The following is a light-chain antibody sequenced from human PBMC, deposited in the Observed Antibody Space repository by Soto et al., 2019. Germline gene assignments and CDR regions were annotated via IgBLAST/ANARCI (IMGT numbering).Light chain of an antibody. V-gene: IGKV3-15*01. Sequence: EIVMTQSPATLSVSPGERATLSCRASQSVSSGLAWYQQKPGQAPRLLIYGVSTRATGIPARFSGSGSGTEFTLTISSLQSEDFAVYYCQQYNNWPLTFGGGTKVEIK. CDR3: QQYNNWPLT. CDR2: GVS. CDR1: QSVSSG. J-gene: IGKJ4*01.